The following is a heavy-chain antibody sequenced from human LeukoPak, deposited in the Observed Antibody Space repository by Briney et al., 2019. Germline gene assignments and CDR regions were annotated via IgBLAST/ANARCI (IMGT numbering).Heavy chain of an antibody. Sequence: GGSLRLSCAASGFTFSDYYMSWIRQAPGKGLEWVSYISSSGSTIYYADSVKGRFTISRDNATNSLYLQMTSLRAEDTAVYYCARDLYYYGSGSYYYFDYWGQGTLVTVSS. J-gene: IGHJ4*02. CDR2: ISSSGSTI. D-gene: IGHD3-10*01. CDR3: ARDLYYYGSGSYYYFDY. V-gene: IGHV3-11*04. CDR1: GFTFSDYY.